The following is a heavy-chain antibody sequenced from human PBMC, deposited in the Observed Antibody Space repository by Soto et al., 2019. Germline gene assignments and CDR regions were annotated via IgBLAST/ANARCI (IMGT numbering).Heavy chain of an antibody. V-gene: IGHV5-10-1*01. Sequence: WESLKISCKASGYSFTSYWISWVRQMPGKGLEWMGRIDPSDSYTNYSPSFQGHVTLSADRSSKTVYLQWSSLEASDTAMYYCARLGHCGADSYSRYYYYGMDVGGKGTTVTVS. CDR3: ARLGHCGADSYSRYYYYGMDV. CDR1: GYSFTSYW. D-gene: IGHD1-26*01. J-gene: IGHJ6*04. CDR2: IDPSDSYT.